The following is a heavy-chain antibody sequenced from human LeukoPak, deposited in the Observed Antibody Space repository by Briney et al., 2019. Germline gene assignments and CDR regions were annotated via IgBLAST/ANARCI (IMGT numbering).Heavy chain of an antibody. CDR1: GFTFSNSA. V-gene: IGHV3-21*01. J-gene: IGHJ5*02. Sequence: PGGSLRLSCAASGFTFSNSAMSWVRQAPGKGLEWVSSISSSSSYIYYADSVKGRFTISRDNAKNSLYLQMNSLRAEDTAVYYCARGTVLGYCSSTSCHDHGWFDPWGQGSLVTVSS. D-gene: IGHD2-2*01. CDR2: ISSSSSYI. CDR3: ARGTVLGYCSSTSCHDHGWFDP.